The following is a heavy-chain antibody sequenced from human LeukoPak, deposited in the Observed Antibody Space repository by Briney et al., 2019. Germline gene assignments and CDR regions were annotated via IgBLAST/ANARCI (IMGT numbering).Heavy chain of an antibody. J-gene: IGHJ4*02. V-gene: IGHV3-66*01. CDR3: ARGRGYSGYDESYPFDY. Sequence: PGGSLRLSCAASGFTFSSYAMSWVRQAPGKGLEWLSVFYSGGSTDYADSVKGRFTMSRDNSKNTLYLQMNSLRAEDMAVYYCARGRGYSGYDESYPFDYWGQGTLVTVSS. CDR1: GFTFSSYA. CDR2: FYSGGST. D-gene: IGHD5-12*01.